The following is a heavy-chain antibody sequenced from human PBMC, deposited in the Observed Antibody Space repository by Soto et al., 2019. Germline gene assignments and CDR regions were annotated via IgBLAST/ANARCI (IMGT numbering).Heavy chain of an antibody. CDR2: ISGNGGVA. CDR1: GFNFNIYA. D-gene: IGHD3-9*01. J-gene: IGHJ4*02. V-gene: IGHV3-23*01. CDR3: ARDDARYDVLTAFYFDQ. Sequence: PGGSLRLSCAASGFNFNIYAMSWVRQAPGRGLECVSGISGNGGVAYYADSVKGRFTISRDNSKNTLNLQMNGLRAEDTAVYFCARDDARYDVLTAFYFDQWGQGTPVTV.